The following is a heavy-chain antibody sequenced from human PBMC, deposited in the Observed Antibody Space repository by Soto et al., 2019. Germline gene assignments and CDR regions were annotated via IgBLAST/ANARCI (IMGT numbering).Heavy chain of an antibody. CDR3: AKAPAYYYGSGTSHFDY. CDR2: ISGSAGST. CDR1: GFLFSTYV. D-gene: IGHD3-10*01. J-gene: IGHJ4*02. V-gene: IGHV3-23*01. Sequence: GGSLRLSCEASGFLFSTYVMSWVRQVPGKGLEWVSGISGSAGSTYYADSVKGRFAISRDNSKNTLYLQMNSLRVEDTAVYYCAKAPAYYYGSGTSHFDYWGQGTLVTVSS.